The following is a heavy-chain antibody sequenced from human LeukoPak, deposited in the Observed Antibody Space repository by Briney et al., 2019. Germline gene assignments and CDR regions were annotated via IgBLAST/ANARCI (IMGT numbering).Heavy chain of an antibody. D-gene: IGHD3-10*01. CDR2: INPNSGGT. J-gene: IGHJ6*02. CDR3: ARDGGVGLLWFGELLHGMDV. Sequence: ASVKVSCKASGYTFTGYYMHWVRQAPGQGLEWMGRINPNSGGTNYAQKFQGRVTMTRDTSISTAYMELSRLRSDDTAVYYCARDGGVGLLWFGELLHGMDVWGQGTTVTVSS. V-gene: IGHV1-2*06. CDR1: GYTFTGYY.